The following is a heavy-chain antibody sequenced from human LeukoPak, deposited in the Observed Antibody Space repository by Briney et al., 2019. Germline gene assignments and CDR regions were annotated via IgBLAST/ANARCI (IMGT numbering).Heavy chain of an antibody. J-gene: IGHJ4*02. Sequence: GGSLRLSCAASGFTFSSYSMNWVRQAPGKGLELVSSISSSSSYIYYADSVKGRFTISRDNAKNSLYLQMNSLRAEDTAVYYCASPSSGPMGGLDYWGQGTLVTVSS. CDR1: GFTFSSYS. CDR3: ASPSSGPMGGLDY. CDR2: ISSSSSYI. D-gene: IGHD6-19*01. V-gene: IGHV3-21*01.